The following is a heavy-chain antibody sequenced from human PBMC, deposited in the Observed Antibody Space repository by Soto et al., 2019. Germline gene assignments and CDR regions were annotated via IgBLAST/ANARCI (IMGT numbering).Heavy chain of an antibody. V-gene: IGHV3-30*18. CDR3: VKERTAKTATEFDY. CDR1: GFTFSSYG. CDR2: VSHDGSTK. Sequence: PGGSLRLSCAASGFTFSSYGTQWVRQAPGKGLEWVAVVSHDGSTKFYADSVKGRFTISRDNSKNTLYLQMNSLRAEDTAVYYCVKERTAKTATEFDYWGQGTLVTVSS. D-gene: IGHD2-21*02. J-gene: IGHJ4*02.